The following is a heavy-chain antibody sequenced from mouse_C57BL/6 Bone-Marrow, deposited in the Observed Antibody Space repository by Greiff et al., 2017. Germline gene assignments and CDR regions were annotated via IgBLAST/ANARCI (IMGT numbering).Heavy chain of an antibody. D-gene: IGHD2-2*01. CDR3: AIGGVGYGYGGYYFDY. Sequence: VQLQQPGAELVKPGASVKVSCKASGYTFTSYWMHWVKQRPGQGLEWIGRIHPSDSDTTYNQKFKGKATLTVDKSSSPAYMQLSSLTSEDSAVYYCAIGGVGYGYGGYYFDYWGQGTTLTVSS. CDR2: IHPSDSDT. CDR1: GYTFTSYW. J-gene: IGHJ2*01. V-gene: IGHV1-74*01.